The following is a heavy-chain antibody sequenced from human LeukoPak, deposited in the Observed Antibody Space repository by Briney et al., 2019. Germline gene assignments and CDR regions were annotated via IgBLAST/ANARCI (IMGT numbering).Heavy chain of an antibody. Sequence: GGSLRLSCAASGFTFSSYAMSWVRQAPGKGLEWVSAISGSGGSTYYADSVKGRFTISRDNSKNTLYLQMNSLRAEDTAVYYCARDRELGMGGLDYWGQGTLVTVSS. CDR3: ARDRELGMGGLDY. CDR1: GFTFSSYA. J-gene: IGHJ4*02. V-gene: IGHV3-23*01. D-gene: IGHD7-27*01. CDR2: ISGSGGST.